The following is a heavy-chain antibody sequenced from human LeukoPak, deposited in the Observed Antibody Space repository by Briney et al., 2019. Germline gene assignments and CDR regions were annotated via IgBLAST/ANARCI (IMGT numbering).Heavy chain of an antibody. V-gene: IGHV3-20*04. CDR2: INWNGGST. Sequence: GGSLRLSGAASGFTFDDYGMSWVRQAPGKGLEWVSGINWNGGSTGYADSVKGRFTISRDNAKNSLYLQMNSLRADDTALYYCARASYSGYDSDYWGQGTLVTVSA. J-gene: IGHJ4*02. D-gene: IGHD5-12*01. CDR1: GFTFDDYG. CDR3: ARASYSGYDSDY.